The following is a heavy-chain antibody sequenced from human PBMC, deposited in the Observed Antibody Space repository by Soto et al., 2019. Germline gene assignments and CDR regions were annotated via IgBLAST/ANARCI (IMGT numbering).Heavy chain of an antibody. Sequence: SETLSLTCAVSSGSISSSNWWSWVRQPPGKGLEWIGEIYHSGRTNYNPSLKSRVTISVDKSKNKFSLKLSSVTAADTAVYYCARVGRSWSNWFDPWGQGNLVTVSS. CDR1: SGSISSSNW. CDR3: ARVGRSWSNWFDP. CDR2: IYHSGRT. J-gene: IGHJ5*02. D-gene: IGHD6-13*01. V-gene: IGHV4-4*02.